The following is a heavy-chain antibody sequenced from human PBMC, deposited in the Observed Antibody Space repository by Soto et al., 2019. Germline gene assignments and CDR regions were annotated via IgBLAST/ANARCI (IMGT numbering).Heavy chain of an antibody. CDR1: GYTFSNYG. V-gene: IGHV1-18*01. J-gene: IGHJ4*02. CDR3: ARDLVPGYTGFSDY. CDR2: ISAYNGNT. D-gene: IGHD5-12*01. Sequence: QVQLVQSGAEVKKPGASVKVSCKTSGYTFSNYGINWVRQAPGQGLEWMGWISAYNGNTNFAQKLKGRVSXXTXTXSTTAYMELRSLTSDDTAVYYCARDLVPGYTGFSDYWGQGTLVTVSS.